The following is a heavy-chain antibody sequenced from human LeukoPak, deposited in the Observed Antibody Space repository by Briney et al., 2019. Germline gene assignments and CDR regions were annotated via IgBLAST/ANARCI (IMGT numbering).Heavy chain of an antibody. J-gene: IGHJ4*02. CDR2: IYYSGGT. D-gene: IGHD6-13*01. Sequence: KPAATLSLTCSVSGGSISSNYWSWIRQPPGKGLEWIGNIYYSGGTNYNPSLKSRVTISVDTSKIQFSLKLSSVTAADTAVYYCARVQQQLLPFDYWGQGILVT. CDR3: ARVQQQLLPFDY. CDR1: GGSISSNY. V-gene: IGHV4-59*01.